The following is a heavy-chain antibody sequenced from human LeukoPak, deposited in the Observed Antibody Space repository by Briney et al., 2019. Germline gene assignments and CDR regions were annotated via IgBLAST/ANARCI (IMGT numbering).Heavy chain of an antibody. CDR1: GFTFSSYA. CDR2: ISYDGSNK. J-gene: IGHJ4*02. V-gene: IGHV3-30-3*01. CDR3: ARGTYYGSGSYYVHIDY. Sequence: GGSLRLSCAASGFTFSSYAMHWVRQAPGKGLEWVAVISYDGSNKYYADSVKGRFTISRDNSKNTLYLQMNSLRAEDTAVYYCARGTYYGSGSYYVHIDYWGQGTLVTVSS. D-gene: IGHD3-10*01.